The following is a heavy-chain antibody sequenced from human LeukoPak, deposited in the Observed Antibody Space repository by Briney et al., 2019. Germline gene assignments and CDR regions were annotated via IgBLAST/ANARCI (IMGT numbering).Heavy chain of an antibody. CDR2: IIPIFGTA. D-gene: IGHD2-21*02. V-gene: IGHV1-69*13. CDR3: AIPVVTATGNYFDY. J-gene: IGHJ4*02. Sequence: SVKVSCTASGGTFSSYAISWVRQAPGQGLEWMGGIIPIFGTANYAQKFQGRVTITADESTSTAYMELSSLRSEDTAVYYCAIPVVTATGNYFDYWGQGTLVTVSS. CDR1: GGTFSSYA.